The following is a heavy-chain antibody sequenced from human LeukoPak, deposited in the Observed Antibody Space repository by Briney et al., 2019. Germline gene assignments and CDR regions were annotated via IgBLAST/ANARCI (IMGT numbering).Heavy chain of an antibody. J-gene: IGHJ4*02. CDR1: GGSISSNNW. CDR3: ARYGGSGTYYFDY. CDR2: IYHSGSP. D-gene: IGHD3-10*01. V-gene: IGHV4/OR15-8*01. Sequence: SETLSLTCIVSGGSISSNNWWGWVRQPPGKGLEWIGEIYHSGSPNYNPSLKSRVTISLDRSKNQFSLNLNSVTAADTAVYYCARYGGSGTYYFDYWGQGTLVTVSS.